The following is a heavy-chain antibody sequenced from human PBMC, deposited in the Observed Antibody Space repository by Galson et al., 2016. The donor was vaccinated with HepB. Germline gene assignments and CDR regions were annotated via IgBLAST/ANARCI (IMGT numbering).Heavy chain of an antibody. CDR2: IIPIFGTA. CDR3: ARVGVAKDFDY. CDR1: GGTFSSYA. J-gene: IGHJ4*02. V-gene: IGHV1-69*06. D-gene: IGHD3-3*01. Sequence: SVKVSCRASGGTFSSYAISWVRQAPGQGLEWMGGIIPIFGTANYAQKFQGRVTITADKSTSTAYMELSSLRSEDTAVYYCARVGVAKDFDYWGQGTLVTVSS.